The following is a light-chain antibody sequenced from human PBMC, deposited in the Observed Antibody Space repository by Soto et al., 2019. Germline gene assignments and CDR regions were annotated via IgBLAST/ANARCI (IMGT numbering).Light chain of an antibody. CDR2: RDS. Sequence: SYELTQPLSVSVALGQTARITCGGNNVGSKNVQWYQQKPGQAPVLVMYRDSNRPSGIPERFSGSNSGNTATLTISRAQVGDEADFYCQVWDSSTGVFGGGTQLTVL. V-gene: IGLV3-9*01. CDR3: QVWDSSTGV. J-gene: IGLJ2*01. CDR1: NVGSKN.